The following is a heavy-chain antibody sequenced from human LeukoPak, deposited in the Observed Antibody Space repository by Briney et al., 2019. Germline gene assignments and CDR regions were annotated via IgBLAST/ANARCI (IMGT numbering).Heavy chain of an antibody. J-gene: IGHJ6*01. CDR2: ISGSGGST. Sequence: QSGGSLRLSCAASGFTFSSYDMSWVRQSPGKALKWVSAISGSGGSTYYVDSVKGRLTISTDTSTNTLYLQMDCLKAEGTAVYFCAKAETTSGYVWGEGTPVTLS. CDR1: GFTFSSYD. CDR3: AKAETTSGYV. D-gene: IGHD2/OR15-2a*01. V-gene: IGHV3-23*01.